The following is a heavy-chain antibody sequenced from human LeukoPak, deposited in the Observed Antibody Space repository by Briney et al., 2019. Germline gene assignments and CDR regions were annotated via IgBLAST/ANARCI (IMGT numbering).Heavy chain of an antibody. D-gene: IGHD3-10*01. J-gene: IGHJ5*02. CDR1: GYTFTGYY. V-gene: IGHV1-2*02. CDR3: ARGVLWFGELLYNRFDP. CDR2: INPNSGGT. Sequence: ASVKVSCKASGYTFTGYYMHWVRQAPGQGLEWMGWINPNSGGTNYAQKFQGRVTMTRDTSISTAYMELSRLRSDDTAVYYCARGVLWFGELLYNRFDPWGQGTLVTVSS.